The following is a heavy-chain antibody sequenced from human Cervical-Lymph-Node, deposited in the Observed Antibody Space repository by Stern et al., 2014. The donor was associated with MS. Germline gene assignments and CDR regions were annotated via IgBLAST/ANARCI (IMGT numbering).Heavy chain of an antibody. Sequence: QVQLVQSGTEVKKPGASLIVSCKASGYTFTSYGISWVRQATGQGLEWVGWISADSGATKYVQNLRDRITLTRDTSTGTAYMELRTLRYEDTAVYYCARDKMHAFDYWGQGTLVSVSS. D-gene: IGHD2-8*01. CDR3: ARDKMHAFDY. CDR2: ISADSGAT. CDR1: GYTFTSYG. V-gene: IGHV1-18*01. J-gene: IGHJ4*02.